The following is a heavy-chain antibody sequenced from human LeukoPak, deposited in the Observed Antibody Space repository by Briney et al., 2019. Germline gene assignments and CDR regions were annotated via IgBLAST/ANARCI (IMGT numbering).Heavy chain of an antibody. CDR2: ISGSGGST. CDR1: GFTFSSYA. CDR3: AKDSYSSSWYNDY. V-gene: IGHV3-23*01. J-gene: IGHJ4*02. Sequence: GGSLRLSCTASGFTFSSYALSWVRQAPGKGLEWVSAISGSGGSTYYADSVKGRFTISRDNSKSTLYLQMNSLRAEDTAVYYCAKDSYSSSWYNDYWGQGTLVTVSS. D-gene: IGHD6-13*01.